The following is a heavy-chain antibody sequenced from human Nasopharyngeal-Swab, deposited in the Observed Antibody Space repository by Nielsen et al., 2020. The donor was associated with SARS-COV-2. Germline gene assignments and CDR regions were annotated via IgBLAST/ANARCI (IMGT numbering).Heavy chain of an antibody. J-gene: IGHJ4*02. V-gene: IGHV4-59*12. CDR3: ARGTDIPPDY. CDR2: IYYSGST. Sequence: RQAPGKGLEWIGYIYYSGSTNYNPSLKSRVTMSVDTSKNQFSLKLSSVTAADTAVYYCARGTDIPPDYWGQGTLVTVSS. D-gene: IGHD3-9*01.